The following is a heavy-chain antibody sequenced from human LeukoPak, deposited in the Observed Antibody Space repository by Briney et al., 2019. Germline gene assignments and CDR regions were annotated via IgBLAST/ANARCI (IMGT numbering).Heavy chain of an antibody. J-gene: IGHJ5*02. D-gene: IGHD3-10*01. Sequence: GGSLRLSCAASGFTFSDYYMSWIRQAPGKGLEWVANIKQDGSEKYYVDSVKGRFTISRDNAKNSLYLQMNSLRAEDTAVYYCARDGTQYYYGSGSYNWFDPWGQGTLVTVSS. CDR3: ARDGTQYYYGSGSYNWFDP. CDR2: IKQDGSEK. V-gene: IGHV3-7*01. CDR1: GFTFSDYY.